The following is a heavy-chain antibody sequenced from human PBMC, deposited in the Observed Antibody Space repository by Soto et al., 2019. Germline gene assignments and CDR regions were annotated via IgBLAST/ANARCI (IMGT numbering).Heavy chain of an antibody. D-gene: IGHD1-26*01. Sequence: EVHLGDSGGAWVQPGGSWRPSCVASGFPFSRHWMTGVRRAPGKGLEWVANIKEDGSDIYYADSVKGRFTISRDNAKKSLYLQMNSLRAEDTAVYYCGRDSGTFHIDYWGQGTLVTVSA. J-gene: IGHJ4*02. CDR2: IKEDGSDI. V-gene: IGHV3-7*04. CDR3: GRDSGTFHIDY. CDR1: GFPFSRHW.